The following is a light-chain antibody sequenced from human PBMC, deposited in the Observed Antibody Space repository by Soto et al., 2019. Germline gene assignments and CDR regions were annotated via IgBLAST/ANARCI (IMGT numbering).Light chain of an antibody. J-gene: IGKJ1*01. V-gene: IGKV1-5*01. CDR1: QSISSW. CDR3: QQYNSYWT. CDR2: EAR. Sequence: DIQMTQSPSTLSASVGDRVTVTCRSSQSISSWLAWYLQKPGKAPKLLIYEARNLESGVPSRFSGSGSGTEFTLTISSLQPDDFATYYCQQYNSYWTFGQGTKVDIK.